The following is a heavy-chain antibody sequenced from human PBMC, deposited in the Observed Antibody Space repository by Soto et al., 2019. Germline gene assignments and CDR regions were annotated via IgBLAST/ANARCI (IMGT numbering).Heavy chain of an antibody. CDR3: SRDPYHVLMVNAPNLYGMDV. J-gene: IGHJ6*02. CDR2: IIPILDKA. CDR1: GGTFSTYT. D-gene: IGHD2-8*01. Sequence: KVSCKTSGGTFSTYTITWVRQAPGQGLEWMGRIIPILDKANYAQKLQGRVTLTTDTSTTTAYMELRSLRSDDTAVYYCSRDPYHVLMVNAPNLYGMDVWGQGTTVTVSS. V-gene: IGHV1-69*08.